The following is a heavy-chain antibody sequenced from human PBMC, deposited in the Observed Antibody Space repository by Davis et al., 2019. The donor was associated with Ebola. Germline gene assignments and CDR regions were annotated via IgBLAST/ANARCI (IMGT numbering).Heavy chain of an antibody. CDR3: ARHVNGDFWYFDL. D-gene: IGHD4-17*01. Sequence: PGSLLKISCAASGFTFRTYWMSWVRQAPGKGLEWLANIKEDGSEKFYADSVKGRFTVSRDNSENMLYLQMSTLRAEDTAVYYCARHVNGDFWYFDLWGRGTRVTVSS. CDR1: GFTFRTYW. CDR2: IKEDGSEK. J-gene: IGHJ2*01. V-gene: IGHV3-7*03.